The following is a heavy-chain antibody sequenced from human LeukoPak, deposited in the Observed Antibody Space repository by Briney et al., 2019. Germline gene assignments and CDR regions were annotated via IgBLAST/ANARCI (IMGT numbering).Heavy chain of an antibody. CDR2: ISSSSSNK. J-gene: IGHJ4*02. V-gene: IGHV3-21*01. Sequence: PGGSRRLSCAASGFTFSSYSMNWVRQAPGKGLEWVSSISSSSSNKYYADSVKGRFTISRDNAKNSLYLQMNSLRAEDTAVYYCAREGGQWLVSDYWGQGTLVTVSS. CDR3: AREGGQWLVSDY. CDR1: GFTFSSYS. D-gene: IGHD6-19*01.